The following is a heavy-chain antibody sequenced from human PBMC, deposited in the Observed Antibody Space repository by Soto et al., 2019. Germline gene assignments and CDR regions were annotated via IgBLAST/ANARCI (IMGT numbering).Heavy chain of an antibody. CDR2: ISGSGGST. V-gene: IGHV3-23*01. CDR1: GFTFSSYA. Sequence: GGSLRLSCAASGFTFSSYAMSWVRQAPGKGLEWVSAISGSGGSTYYADSVKGRFTISRDNSKNTLYLQMNSLRAEDTAVYYCAKTRYYYDRSGYYAFDYWCQGPLVTVST. D-gene: IGHD3-22*01. J-gene: IGHJ4*02. CDR3: AKTRYYYDRSGYYAFDY.